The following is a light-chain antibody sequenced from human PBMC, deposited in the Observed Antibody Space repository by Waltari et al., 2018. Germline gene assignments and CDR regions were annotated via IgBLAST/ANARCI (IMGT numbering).Light chain of an antibody. CDR3: QQYGSSLYT. CDR1: QSVSSSD. Sequence: EIVLTQSPGTLSLSPGERVTLSGRASQSVSSSDLAWYQQTSGQAPRLRIYGASSKATRIPDRFSGSGAGTDFTLTISRLEPEDFALYYCQQYGSSLYTFGQGTKLEIK. CDR2: GAS. V-gene: IGKV3-20*01. J-gene: IGKJ2*01.